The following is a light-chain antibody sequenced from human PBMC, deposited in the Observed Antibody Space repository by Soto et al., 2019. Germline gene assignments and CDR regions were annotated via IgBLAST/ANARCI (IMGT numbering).Light chain of an antibody. CDR1: QSVSSSY. CDR3: QQYGSTPSIT. Sequence: EIVLTQSPGTLSLSPGERATLSCRASQSVSSSYLAWYQLKPGQAPRLLIYGASSRATGIPDRFSGSGSGIDFTLTISRLEPEDFAVYYCQQYGSTPSITFGQGTRLEIK. J-gene: IGKJ5*01. CDR2: GAS. V-gene: IGKV3-20*01.